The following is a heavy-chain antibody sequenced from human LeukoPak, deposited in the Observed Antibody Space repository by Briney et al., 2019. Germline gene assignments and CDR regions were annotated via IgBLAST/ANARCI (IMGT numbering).Heavy chain of an antibody. Sequence: SETLSLTCTVSGGSISSGDYYWSWIRQPPGKGLEWIGYIYYSGSTYYNPSLKSRATISVDTSKNQFSLKLSSVTAADTAVYYCARGDSSSWYPDPHPPDYWGQGTLVTVSS. CDR2: IYYSGST. CDR3: ARGDSSSWYPDPHPPDY. D-gene: IGHD6-13*01. J-gene: IGHJ4*02. CDR1: GGSISSGDYY. V-gene: IGHV4-30-4*01.